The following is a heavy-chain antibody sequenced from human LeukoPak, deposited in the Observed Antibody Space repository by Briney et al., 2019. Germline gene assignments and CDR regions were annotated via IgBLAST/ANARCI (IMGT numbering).Heavy chain of an antibody. J-gene: IGHJ4*02. CDR2: INHSGST. V-gene: IGHV4-34*01. CDR1: GGSFSGYY. Sequence: SETLSLTCAVYGGSFSGYYWSWIRQPPGKGLEWIGEINHSGSTNYNPSLKSRVTISVDTSKNQFSLKLSSVTAADTAVYYCARWDGGSSRSEEWGQGTLVTVSS. CDR3: ARWDGGSSRSEE. D-gene: IGHD6-13*01.